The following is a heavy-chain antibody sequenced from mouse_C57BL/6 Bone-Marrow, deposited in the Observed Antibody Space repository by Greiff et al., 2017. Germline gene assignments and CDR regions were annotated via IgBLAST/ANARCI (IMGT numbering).Heavy chain of an antibody. J-gene: IGHJ2*01. V-gene: IGHV1-61*01. CDR2: IYPSDSET. CDR3: ARRTFFDY. Sequence: QVQLQQPGAELVRPGSSVKLSCKASVYTFTSYWMDWVKQRPGQGLEWIGNIYPSDSETHYNQKFKDKATLTVDKSSSTAYMQLSSLTSEDSAVYYCARRTFFDYWGQGTTLTVSS. CDR1: VYTFTSYW.